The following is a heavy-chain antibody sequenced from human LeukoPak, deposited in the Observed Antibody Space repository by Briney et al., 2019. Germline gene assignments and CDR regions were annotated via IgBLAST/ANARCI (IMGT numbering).Heavy chain of an antibody. CDR2: IWYDGSNK. CDR1: GFTFSSYG. D-gene: IGHD4-23*01. Sequence: PGGSLRLSCAASGFTFSSYGMHWVRQAPGKGLEWVAVIWYDGSNKYYADSVKGRFTISRDNSKNTLYLQMNSLRAEDTAVYYCAKTGAGNHYYYYMDAWGKGTTLTVS. J-gene: IGHJ6*03. CDR3: AKTGAGNHYYYYMDA. V-gene: IGHV3-33*06.